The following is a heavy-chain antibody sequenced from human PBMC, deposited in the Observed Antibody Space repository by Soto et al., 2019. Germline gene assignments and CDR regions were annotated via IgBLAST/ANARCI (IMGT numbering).Heavy chain of an antibody. J-gene: IGHJ6*03. CDR2: IYYSGST. V-gene: IGHV4-59*08. CDR1: GGSISSYY. CDR3: ARHRGSPPSHYYYYYMDV. Sequence: PSETLSLTCTVSGGSISSYYWSWIRQPPGKGLEWIGYIYYSGSTNYNPSLKSRVTISVDTSKNQFSLKLSSVTAADTAVYYCARHRGSPPSHYYYYYMDVWGKGTTVTVSS.